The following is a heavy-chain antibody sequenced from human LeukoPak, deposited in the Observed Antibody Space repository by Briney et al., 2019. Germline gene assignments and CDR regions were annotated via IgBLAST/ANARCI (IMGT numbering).Heavy chain of an antibody. J-gene: IGHJ4*02. CDR2: VKQDGSDK. CDR1: GFTFSSYG. Sequence: GGSLRLSCAASGFTFSSYGMTWVRQAPGKGLEWVATVKQDGSDKYYVDSVKGRFTISRDNAKNSLYLQMNSLRAEDTAVYYCTSGGSWHAYWGQGTLVTVSS. CDR3: TSGGSWHAY. D-gene: IGHD6-13*01. V-gene: IGHV3-7*01.